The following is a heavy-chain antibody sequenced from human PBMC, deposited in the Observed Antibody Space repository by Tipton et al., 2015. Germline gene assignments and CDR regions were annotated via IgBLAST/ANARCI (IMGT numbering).Heavy chain of an antibody. CDR3: ARANGSGSFVPVDAFDI. J-gene: IGHJ3*02. D-gene: IGHD3-10*01. Sequence: LVQSGAEVKKPGASVKVSCKTFGYTFTGYYMHWARQAPGQGLEWMGWINPNSGGTHYAQKFQGWVTMTRDTSNSTAYMELNRLRSDDTAVYYCARANGSGSFVPVDAFDIWGQGTMVTVSS. V-gene: IGHV1-2*04. CDR2: INPNSGGT. CDR1: GYTFTGYY.